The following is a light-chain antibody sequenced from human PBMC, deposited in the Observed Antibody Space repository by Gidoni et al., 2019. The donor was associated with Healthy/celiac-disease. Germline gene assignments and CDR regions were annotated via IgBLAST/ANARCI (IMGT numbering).Light chain of an antibody. Sequence: SYVLTQPPSAPGAPGKTARITCGGNNIGSKSVHWYQQKPGQAPVLVVYDDSDRPSGIPERFSGSNSGNTATLTISRVEAGDEADYYCQVWDSSSDHSYVFGTGTKVTVL. CDR3: QVWDSSSDHSYV. CDR1: NIGSKS. J-gene: IGLJ1*01. V-gene: IGLV3-21*03. CDR2: DDS.